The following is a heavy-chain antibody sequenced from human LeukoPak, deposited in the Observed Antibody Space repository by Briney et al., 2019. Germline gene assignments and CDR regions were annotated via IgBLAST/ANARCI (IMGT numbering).Heavy chain of an antibody. Sequence: ASVKVSCKASGYTFTSYYMHWVRQAPGQGLEWMGWINPNSGGTNYAQKFQGRVTMTRDTSISTAYMELSRLRSDDTAVYYCARVRGYYDSSGYYGYWGQGTLVTVSS. CDR2: INPNSGGT. J-gene: IGHJ4*02. CDR1: GYTFTSYY. CDR3: ARVRGYYDSSGYYGY. D-gene: IGHD3-22*01. V-gene: IGHV1-2*02.